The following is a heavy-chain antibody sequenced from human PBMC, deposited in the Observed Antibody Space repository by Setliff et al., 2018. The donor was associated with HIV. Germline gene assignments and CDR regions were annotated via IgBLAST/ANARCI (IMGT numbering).Heavy chain of an antibody. CDR1: GGSISSYY. J-gene: IGHJ6*03. Sequence: KASETLSLTCTVSGGSISSYYWSWIRQPPGKGLEWIGYIYYSGSTSYNPSLKSRVTISVDTSKKQFSLKLRSVTAADTAVYYCARERGVDLPTMDVWGKGTTVTVSS. CDR2: IYYSGST. V-gene: IGHV4-59*01. D-gene: IGHD2-15*01. CDR3: ARERGVDLPTMDV.